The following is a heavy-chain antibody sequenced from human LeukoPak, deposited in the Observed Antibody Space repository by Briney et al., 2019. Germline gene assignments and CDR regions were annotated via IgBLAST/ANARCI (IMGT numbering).Heavy chain of an antibody. CDR2: IYYSGST. CDR3: ARRRGSGGSSLPL. J-gene: IGHJ4*02. CDR1: GGSISSGDYY. D-gene: IGHD2-15*01. Sequence: SQTLSLTCTVSGGSISSGDYYWSWIRQPPGKGLEWIGYIYYSGSTYYNPSLKSRVTISVDTSKNQFSLKLSSVTAADTAVYYCARRRGSGGSSLPLWGQGTLVTVSS. V-gene: IGHV4-30-4*01.